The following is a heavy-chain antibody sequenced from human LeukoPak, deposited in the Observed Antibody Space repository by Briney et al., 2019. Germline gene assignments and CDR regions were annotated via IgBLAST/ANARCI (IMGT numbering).Heavy chain of an antibody. CDR3: AKGLRSNWNDDRGWFDP. Sequence: GGSLRLSCAASGFTFDDYAMHWVRQAPGKGLEWVSGISWNSGSIGYADSVKGRFTISRDNAKNSLYLQMNSLRAEDTALYYCAKGLRSNWNDDRGWFDPWGQGTLVTVSS. CDR1: GFTFDDYA. V-gene: IGHV3-9*01. J-gene: IGHJ5*02. D-gene: IGHD1-1*01. CDR2: ISWNSGSI.